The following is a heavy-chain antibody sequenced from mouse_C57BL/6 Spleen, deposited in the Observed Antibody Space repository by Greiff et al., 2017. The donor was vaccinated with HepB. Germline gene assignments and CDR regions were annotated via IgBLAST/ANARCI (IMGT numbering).Heavy chain of an antibody. CDR2: ISDGGSYT. J-gene: IGHJ2*01. V-gene: IGHV5-4*01. CDR3: AREVYDGYYHYFDY. Sequence: VQLVESGGGLVKPGGSLKLSCAASGFTFSSYAMSWVRQTPEKRLEWVATISDGGSYTYYPDNVKGRFTISRDNAKNNLYLQMSHLKSEDTAMYYCAREVYDGYYHYFDYWGQGTTLTVSS. CDR1: GFTFSSYA. D-gene: IGHD2-3*01.